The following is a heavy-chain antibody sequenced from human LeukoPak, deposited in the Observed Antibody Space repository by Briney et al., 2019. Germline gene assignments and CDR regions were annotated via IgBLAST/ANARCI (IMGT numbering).Heavy chain of an antibody. CDR3: ARDPGFDWFHYYYYYYMDV. Sequence: PGGSLRLSCGASGFTFSSYSMNWVRQAPGKGLEWVSSISSSSSYIYYADSVKGRFTISRDNAKNSLYLQMNSLRAEDAAVYYCARDPGFDWFHYYYYYYMDVWGKGTTVTISS. CDR2: ISSSSSYI. CDR1: GFTFSSYS. D-gene: IGHD3-9*01. J-gene: IGHJ6*03. V-gene: IGHV3-21*01.